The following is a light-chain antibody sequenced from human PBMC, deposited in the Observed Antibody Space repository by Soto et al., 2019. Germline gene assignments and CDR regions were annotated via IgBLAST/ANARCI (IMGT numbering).Light chain of an antibody. CDR2: GAS. Sequence: EIVMTQSPATLSVSPGERPTLSCRASQSVSSNLAWYQQKPGQAPRLLIYGASTRDNGVPARFSGSGSGTEFTLTISSLQSEDSAVYYCQQHNNWPPYTFGQGTKLEIK. CDR1: QSVSSN. CDR3: QQHNNWPPYT. V-gene: IGKV3-15*01. J-gene: IGKJ2*01.